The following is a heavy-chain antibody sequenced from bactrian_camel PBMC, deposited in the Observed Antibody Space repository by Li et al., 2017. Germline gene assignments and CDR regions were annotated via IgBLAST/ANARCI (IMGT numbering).Heavy chain of an antibody. CDR2: IDSNSFTL. Sequence: HVQLVESGGGSVQAGGSLTLSCVASGNTFSNCMGWFRQAPGKDREAVARIDSNSFTLYGDPVKGRFFISKDNDKNTLYLQMNSLKMEDSAMYYCAAVTDGSCAAALNAPTSSRYWGQGTQVTVS. CDR3: AAVTDGSCAAALNAPTSSRY. V-gene: IGHV3-2*01. CDR1: GNTFSNC. J-gene: IGHJ4*01. D-gene: IGHD3*01.